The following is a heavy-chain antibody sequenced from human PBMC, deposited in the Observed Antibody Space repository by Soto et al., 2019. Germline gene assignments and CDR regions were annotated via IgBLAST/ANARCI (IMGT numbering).Heavy chain of an antibody. Sequence: GASVKVSCKASGVTFNNYTITWVRQAPGQGLEWMGGIIPALGTATYPQNFQGRVIFTADRPTGTAYMELSSLISEDTAVYYCARQHCSGTNCPDYYYYLDVWGKGTTVTVSS. CDR3: ARQHCSGTNCPDYYYYLDV. CDR2: IIPALGTA. J-gene: IGHJ6*03. D-gene: IGHD2-2*01. V-gene: IGHV1-69*08. CDR1: GVTFNNYT.